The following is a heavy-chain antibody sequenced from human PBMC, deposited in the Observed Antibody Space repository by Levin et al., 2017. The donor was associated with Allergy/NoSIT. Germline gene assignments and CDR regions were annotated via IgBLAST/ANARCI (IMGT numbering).Heavy chain of an antibody. CDR2: IRSKAHGGTT. Sequence: GGSLRLSCTTSGFTFGDCALTWFRQAPGKGLEWVGFIRSKAHGGTTEHAASVRGRFTISRDDSKSIAYLQMNSLKTEDTALYYCTKYDYFDSSGYSFGPFDYWGQGVLVTVSS. J-gene: IGHJ4*02. CDR1: GFTFGDCA. V-gene: IGHV3-49*03. CDR3: TKYDYFDSSGYSFGPFDY. D-gene: IGHD3-22*01.